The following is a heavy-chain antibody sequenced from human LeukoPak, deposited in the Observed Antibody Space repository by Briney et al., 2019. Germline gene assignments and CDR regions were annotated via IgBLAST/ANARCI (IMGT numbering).Heavy chain of an antibody. CDR2: ISWNSGSI. CDR3: AKHYTSGTYYFDY. Sequence: GGSLRLSCAASGFTFDDYAMHWVRQAPGKGLEWVSGISWNSGSIGYADSVKGRFTISRDNAKNSLYLQMNSLRAEDTALYYCAKHYTSGTYYFDYWGQGTLVTVSS. J-gene: IGHJ4*02. CDR1: GFTFDDYA. V-gene: IGHV3-9*01.